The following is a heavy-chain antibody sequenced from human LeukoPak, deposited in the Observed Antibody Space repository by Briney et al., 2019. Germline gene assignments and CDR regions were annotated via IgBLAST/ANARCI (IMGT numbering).Heavy chain of an antibody. D-gene: IGHD2-2*02. V-gene: IGHV1-2*02. Sequence: ASVKVSCKASGYTFTSYDINWVRQAPGQGLEWMGWINPNSGGTNYAQKFQGRVTMTRDTSISTAYMELSRLRSDDTAVYYCARGLDIVVVPAAIAAGYWGQGTLVTVSS. J-gene: IGHJ4*02. CDR1: GYTFTSYD. CDR3: ARGLDIVVVPAAIAAGY. CDR2: INPNSGGT.